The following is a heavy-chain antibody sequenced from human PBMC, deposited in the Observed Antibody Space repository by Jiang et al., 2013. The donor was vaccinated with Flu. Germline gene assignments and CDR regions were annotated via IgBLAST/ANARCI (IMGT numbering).Heavy chain of an antibody. Sequence: GLVKPSQTLSLTCTVSGGSISGGGYYWSWIRQHPGKGLEWIGYIHHSENSYYNPSLPSLKSRMSISVDTSKNQFSLKLWSVTAADTAVYYCARNRDAYNFYFDYWGRGTLVTVSS. CDR1: GGSISGGGYY. D-gene: IGHD5-24*01. J-gene: IGHJ4*02. V-gene: IGHV4-31*03. CDR2: IHHSENS. CDR3: ARNRDAYNFYFDY.